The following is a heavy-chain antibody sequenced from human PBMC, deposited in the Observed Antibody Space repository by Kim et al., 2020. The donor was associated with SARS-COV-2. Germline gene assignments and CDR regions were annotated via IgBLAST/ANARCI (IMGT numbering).Heavy chain of an antibody. V-gene: IGHV4-30-4*01. Sequence: SETLSLTCTVSGGSISSGDYYWSWIRQPPGKGLEWIGYIYYSGSTYYNPSLKSRVTISVDTSKNQFSLKLSSVTAADTAVYYCARAALYYDILTGYCPSRFDPWGQGTLVTVSS. J-gene: IGHJ5*02. CDR3: ARAALYYDILTGYCPSRFDP. CDR1: GGSISSGDYY. D-gene: IGHD3-9*01. CDR2: IYYSGST.